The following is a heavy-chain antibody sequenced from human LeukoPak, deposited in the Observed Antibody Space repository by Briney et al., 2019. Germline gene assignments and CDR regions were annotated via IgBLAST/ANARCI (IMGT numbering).Heavy chain of an antibody. Sequence: SQTLSLTCTVSGGSISSGSYYWSWIRQPAGKGLEWIGRIYTSGSTNYNPSLKSRVTISVDTSKNQFSLKLSSVTAADTAVYYCARDKAFVVVPAAMHWFDPWGQGTLVTVSS. D-gene: IGHD2-2*01. V-gene: IGHV4-61*02. CDR1: GGSISSGSYY. CDR2: IYTSGST. J-gene: IGHJ5*02. CDR3: ARDKAFVVVPAAMHWFDP.